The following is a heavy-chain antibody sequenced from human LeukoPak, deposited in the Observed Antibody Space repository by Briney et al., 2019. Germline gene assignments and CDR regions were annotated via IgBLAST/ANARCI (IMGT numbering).Heavy chain of an antibody. CDR3: AREYMGENKEGEKYYYRSGSDYFNWFDP. CDR1: GGSFRSYY. V-gene: IGHV4-59*01. CDR2: IYYSGSA. J-gene: IGHJ5*02. D-gene: IGHD3-10*01. Sequence: SETLSLTCTVSGGSFRSYYWSWIRQPPGKGLEWIGYIYYSGSANYNPSLKSRVTISVDTSKNQFSLKLSSVTAADTAVFYCAREYMGENKEGEKYYYRSGSDYFNWFDPWGQGTLVTVSS.